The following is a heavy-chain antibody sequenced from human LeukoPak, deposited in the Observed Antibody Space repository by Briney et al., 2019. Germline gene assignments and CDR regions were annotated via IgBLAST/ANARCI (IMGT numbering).Heavy chain of an antibody. CDR2: IYYSGST. Sequence: GSLRLSCAASGFTFSDYYMSWIRQAPGKGLEWIGSIYYSGSTYYNPSLKSRVTISVDTSKNQFSLKLSSVTAADTAVYYCARQGEVPAAIYYYYYYMDVWGKGTTVTVSS. D-gene: IGHD2-2*02. CDR3: ARQGEVPAAIYYYYYYMDV. V-gene: IGHV4-39*01. J-gene: IGHJ6*03. CDR1: GFTFSDYY.